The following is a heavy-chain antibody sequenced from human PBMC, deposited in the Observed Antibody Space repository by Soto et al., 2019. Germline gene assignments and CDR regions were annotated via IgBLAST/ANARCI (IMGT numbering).Heavy chain of an antibody. CDR3: TTAPSMVVVAATGPDYYYYYYMDV. Sequence: GGSLRLSCAASGFTFSNAWMSWVRQAPGKGLEWVGRIKSKTDGGTTDYAAPVKGRFTISRDDSKNTLYLQMNSLKTEDTAVYYCTTAPSMVVVAATGPDYYYYYYMDVWGKGTTVTVSS. CDR2: IKSKTDGGTT. V-gene: IGHV3-15*01. J-gene: IGHJ6*03. D-gene: IGHD2-15*01. CDR1: GFTFSNAW.